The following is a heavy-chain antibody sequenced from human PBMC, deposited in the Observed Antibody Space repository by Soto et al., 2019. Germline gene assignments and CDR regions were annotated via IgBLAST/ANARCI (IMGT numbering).Heavy chain of an antibody. CDR1: GFTVNIYG. CDR3: VRESTPPFFDS. J-gene: IGHJ4*02. Sequence: VGSLRLSCVGSGFTVNIYGVHWVRQAPGKGLEWVAHIWYEGVRQTYEDSVRGRFIISRDSSTNTIYLQMNSLRVEDTANYFCVRESTPPFFDSWGQGTPVTSPQ. CDR2: IWYEGVRQ. D-gene: IGHD2-15*01. V-gene: IGHV3-33*04.